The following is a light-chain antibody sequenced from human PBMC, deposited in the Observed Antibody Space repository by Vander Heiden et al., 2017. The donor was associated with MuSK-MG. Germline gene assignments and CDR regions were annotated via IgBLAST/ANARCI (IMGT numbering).Light chain of an antibody. CDR3: QQYYSSCS. V-gene: IGKV4-1*01. CDR2: WAS. CDR1: QSVLYSSNNKNY. Sequence: DIVMTQSPDSLAVSLGERATINCKSSQSVLYSSNNKNYLAWYQQKPGQPPKLLIYWASTRESGVPDRFSGSGSGTDFTLTISSLQAEDVVVYYCQQYYSSCSFGQGTKLEIK. J-gene: IGKJ2*04.